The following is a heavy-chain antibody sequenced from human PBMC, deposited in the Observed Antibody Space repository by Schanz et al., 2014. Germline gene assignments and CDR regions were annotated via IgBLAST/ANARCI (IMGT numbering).Heavy chain of an antibody. CDR1: GFSFSSYA. V-gene: IGHV3-23*04. CDR2: ISSGGGST. CDR3: AKSQGSSFDS. D-gene: IGHD6-13*01. Sequence: EVQLVQSGGGLVQPGGSLRLSCAASGFSFSSYAMGWVRQAPGKGLEWVSSISSGGGSTYYADSVKGRFTISRDNSKNTLYLQMNSLRAEDTAVYYCAKSQGSSFDSWGQGTLXTVSS. J-gene: IGHJ4*02.